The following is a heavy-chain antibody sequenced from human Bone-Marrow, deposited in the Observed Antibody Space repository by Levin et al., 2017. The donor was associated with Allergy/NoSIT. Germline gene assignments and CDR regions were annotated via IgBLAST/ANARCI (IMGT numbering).Heavy chain of an antibody. V-gene: IGHV3-9*01. J-gene: IGHJ4*02. D-gene: IGHD1-26*01. CDR1: GFTFDDYA. CDR3: AKDAWELLTFFDY. CDR2: ISWNSGSI. Sequence: GGSLRLSCAASGFTFDDYAMHWVRQAPGKGLEWVSGISWNSGSIGYADSVKGRFTISRDNAKNSLYLQMNSLRAEDTALYYCAKDAWELLTFFDYWGQGTLVTVSS.